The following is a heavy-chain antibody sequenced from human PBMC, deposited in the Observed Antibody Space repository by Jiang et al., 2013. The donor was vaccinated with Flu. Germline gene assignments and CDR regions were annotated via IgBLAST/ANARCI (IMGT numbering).Heavy chain of an antibody. D-gene: IGHD2-8*01. CDR3: ARDARPGVNWFDP. J-gene: IGHJ5*02. Sequence: SGAEVKKPGSSVKVSCKASGGTFSSYAISWVRQAPGQGLEWMGRIIPILGIANYAQKFQGRVTITADKSTSTAYMELSSLRSEDTAVYYCARDARPGVNWFDPWGQGTLVTVSS. CDR2: IIPILGIA. V-gene: IGHV1-69*04. CDR1: GGTFSSYA.